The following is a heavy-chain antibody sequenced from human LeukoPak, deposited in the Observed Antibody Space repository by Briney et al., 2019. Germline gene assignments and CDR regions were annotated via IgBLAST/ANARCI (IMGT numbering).Heavy chain of an antibody. D-gene: IGHD4-17*01. V-gene: IGHV3-30*18. CDR1: GFPFSSYG. J-gene: IGHJ6*02. CDR2: ISYDGSNK. Sequence: PGGSLRLSCVASGFPFSSYGMHWVRQAPGKGLEWVAVISYDGSNKYYANSVKGRFTISRDNSKNTLYLQMNSLRAEDTAVYYCAKEDGDQYYYYGMDVWGQGTTVTVSS. CDR3: AKEDGDQYYYYGMDV.